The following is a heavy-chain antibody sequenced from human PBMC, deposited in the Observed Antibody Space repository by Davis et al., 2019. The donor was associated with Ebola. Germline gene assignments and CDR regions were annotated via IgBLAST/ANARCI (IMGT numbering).Heavy chain of an antibody. J-gene: IGHJ4*02. CDR1: GYSFTSYW. D-gene: IGHD3-3*01. Sequence: GGSLRLSCKRSGYSFTSYWIGWVRQMPGKGLEWMGIIYPGDSDTRYSPSFQGQVTISADKSITTAYLQWSSLKASDTAMYYCARFLEWKADYWGQGTLVTVSS. CDR2: IYPGDSDT. CDR3: ARFLEWKADY. V-gene: IGHV5-51*01.